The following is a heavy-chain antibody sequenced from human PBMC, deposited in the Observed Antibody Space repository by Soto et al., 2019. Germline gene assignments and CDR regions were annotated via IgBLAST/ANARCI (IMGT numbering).Heavy chain of an antibody. Sequence: QVQLVQSGAEVKKPGSSVKVSCKASGGTFSSYAISWVRQAPGQGLEWMGGLIPIFGTANYAQKFQGRVTITAXVSVSXXYMEPSSLRSEEVAVYYCARDRGQTGYGSGSYLNYWGQGTLVTVSS. V-gene: IGHV1-69*12. CDR2: LIPIFGTA. CDR1: GGTFSSYA. D-gene: IGHD3-10*01. CDR3: ARDRGQTGYGSGSYLNY. J-gene: IGHJ4*02.